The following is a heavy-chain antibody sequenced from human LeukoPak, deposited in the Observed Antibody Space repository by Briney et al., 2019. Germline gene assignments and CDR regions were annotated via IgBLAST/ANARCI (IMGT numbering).Heavy chain of an antibody. CDR3: ARGLHDYGDYADYYGMDV. J-gene: IGHJ6*02. Sequence: SETLSLTCAVYGGSFSGYYWSWIRQPPGKGLEWIGEINHSGSTNYNPSLKSRVTISVDTSKNQFSLKLSSVTAADTAVYYCARGLHDYGDYADYYGMDVWGQGTTVTVSS. D-gene: IGHD4-17*01. CDR2: INHSGST. CDR1: GGSFSGYY. V-gene: IGHV4-34*01.